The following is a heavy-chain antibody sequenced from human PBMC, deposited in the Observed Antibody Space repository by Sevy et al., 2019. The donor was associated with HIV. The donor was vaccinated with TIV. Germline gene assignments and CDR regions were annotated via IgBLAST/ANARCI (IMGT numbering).Heavy chain of an antibody. V-gene: IGHV3-15*07. CDR2: IKSKTDGGTT. CDR1: GITFSNAW. Sequence: GGYLRLSCAASGITFSNAWMNWVRQAPGKGLEWVGRIKSKTDGGTTEYAAPVKGRFTISRDDSKNTLYLRMNSLKTEYTAVYYCTTDRVITMIVVVIPHDYWGQGILVTVSS. CDR3: TTDRVITMIVVVIPHDY. J-gene: IGHJ4*02. D-gene: IGHD3-22*01.